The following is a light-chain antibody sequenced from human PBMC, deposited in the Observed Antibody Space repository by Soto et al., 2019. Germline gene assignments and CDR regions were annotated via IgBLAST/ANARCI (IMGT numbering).Light chain of an antibody. J-gene: IGKJ1*01. CDR1: QDIGND. CDR3: LQDYNYPPT. Sequence: IQITQTTSSLSASVADRVTITCRASQDIGNDLGWYQQKPGKAPNLLIYAASSLQSGFPSRFSGSGSGTDFTLTISSLQPEDCATYYCLQDYNYPPTFGPGTKVDIK. CDR2: AAS. V-gene: IGKV1-6*01.